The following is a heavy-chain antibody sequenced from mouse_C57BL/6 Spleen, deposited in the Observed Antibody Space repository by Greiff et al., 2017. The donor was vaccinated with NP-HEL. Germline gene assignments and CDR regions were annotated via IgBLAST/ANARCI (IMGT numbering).Heavy chain of an antibody. CDR1: GFTFSSYT. V-gene: IGHV5-9*01. CDR3: ARPYYSNPWFAY. J-gene: IGHJ3*01. Sequence: EVQRVESGGGLVKPGGSLKLSCAASGFTFSSYTMSWVRQTPEKRLEWVATISGGGGNTYYPDSVKGRFTISRDNAKNTLYLQMSSLRSEDTALYYCARPYYSNPWFAYWGQGTLVTVSA. CDR2: ISGGGGNT. D-gene: IGHD2-5*01.